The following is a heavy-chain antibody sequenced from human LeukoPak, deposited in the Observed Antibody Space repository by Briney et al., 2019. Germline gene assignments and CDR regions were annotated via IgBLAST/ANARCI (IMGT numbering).Heavy chain of an antibody. CDR2: IYDSGTT. J-gene: IGHJ3*02. CDR1: GDSISSSTYY. Sequence: SETLSLTCTVSGDSISSSTYYWDWIRQAPGKGLEWIGNIYDSGTTHYNPSLKSRVTISGDTSKNQFSLKLNSVTAADTAIYYCATHRRSGSGGSENAFEIWGQGTMVTVSS. V-gene: IGHV4-39*01. CDR3: ATHRRSGSGGSENAFEI. D-gene: IGHD5-12*01.